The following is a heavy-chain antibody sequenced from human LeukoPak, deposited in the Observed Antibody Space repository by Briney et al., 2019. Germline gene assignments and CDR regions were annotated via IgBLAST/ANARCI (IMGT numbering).Heavy chain of an antibody. D-gene: IGHD3-22*01. CDR2: INPNSGGT. V-gene: IGHV1-2*02. J-gene: IGHJ4*02. CDR3: ARDERYDSSGYPFDY. CDR1: GYTFTGYF. Sequence: ASVKVSCKASGYTFTGYFIHWVRQAPGQGLEWMGWINPNSGGTNYAQKFQGRVTMTRDASIITAYMELSRLSSDDTAVYYCARDERYDSSGYPFDYWGQGTLVTVSS.